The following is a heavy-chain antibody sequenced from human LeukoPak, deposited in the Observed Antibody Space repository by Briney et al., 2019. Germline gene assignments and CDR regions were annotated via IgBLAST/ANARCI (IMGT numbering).Heavy chain of an antibody. CDR2: IYPGDSDT. V-gene: IGHV5-51*01. D-gene: IGHD2-21*02. J-gene: IGHJ4*02. Sequence: GESLKISCQGSGYSFTSYWIGWVRQMPGKGLEWMGIIYPGDSDTRYSPSFQGQVTISADKSISTAYLQWSSLKASDTAMYYCARATCGSDCYSGWGFDYWGQGTLVTVSS. CDR1: GYSFTSYW. CDR3: ARATCGSDCYSGWGFDY.